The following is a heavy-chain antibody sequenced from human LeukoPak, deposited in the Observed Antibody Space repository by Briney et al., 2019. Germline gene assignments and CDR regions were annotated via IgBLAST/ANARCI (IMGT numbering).Heavy chain of an antibody. D-gene: IGHD3-9*01. CDR1: GFTFSSYS. J-gene: IGHJ4*02. CDR3: AGDDLRYFDWPLRNFDY. CDR2: ISSSSSYI. V-gene: IGHV3-21*01. Sequence: PGGSLRLSCAASGFTFSSYSMNWVRQAPGKGLEWVSSISSSSSYIYYADSVKGRFTISRDNAKNSLYLQMNSLRAEDTAVYYCAGDDLRYFDWPLRNFDYWGQGTLVTVSS.